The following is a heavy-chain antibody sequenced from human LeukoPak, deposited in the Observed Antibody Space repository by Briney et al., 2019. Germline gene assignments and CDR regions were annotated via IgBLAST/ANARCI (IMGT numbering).Heavy chain of an antibody. CDR1: GGSISSSSYY. J-gene: IGHJ4*02. CDR3: AKHYSSGWYYFDY. D-gene: IGHD6-19*01. CDR2: IYYSGST. V-gene: IGHV4-61*05. Sequence: SETLSLTCTVSGGSISSSSYYWSWIRQPPGKGLEWIGYIYYSGSTNYNPSLKSRVTISVDTSKNQFSLKLSSVTAADTAVYYCAKHYSSGWYYFDYWGQGTLVTVSS.